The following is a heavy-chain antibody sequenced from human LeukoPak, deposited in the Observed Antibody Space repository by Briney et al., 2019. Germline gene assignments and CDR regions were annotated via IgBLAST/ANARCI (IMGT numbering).Heavy chain of an antibody. CDR2: ITSTSRYI. D-gene: IGHD5-12*01. CDR1: GFTFSIYN. V-gene: IGHV3-21*01. Sequence: SGGSLRLSCAASGFTFSIYNMNWVRQAPGKGLEWVSSITSTSRYIYYGDSVKGRFTISRDNAKNSLYLQMNSLRAEDTAVYYCARDQGSGCDLVPYYDYYMDVWGKGTTVTVSS. J-gene: IGHJ6*03. CDR3: ARDQGSGCDLVPYYDYYMDV.